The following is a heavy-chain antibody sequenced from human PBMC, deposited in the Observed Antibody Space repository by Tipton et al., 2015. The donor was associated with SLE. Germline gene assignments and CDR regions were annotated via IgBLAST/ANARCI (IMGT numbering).Heavy chain of an antibody. J-gene: IGHJ6*02. D-gene: IGHD2-8*01. CDR3: ARGMLTWRGAIIGVDV. V-gene: IGHV4-34*01. Sequence: TLSLTCTVSSDSISGYYWSWIRQPPGKGLEWIGEINHSGSANYKPSLKSRVTISVDTSKNQFSLKLTSVTAADTAVYYCARGMLTWRGAIIGVDVWGQGTSVNVSS. CDR1: SDSISGYY. CDR2: INHSGSA.